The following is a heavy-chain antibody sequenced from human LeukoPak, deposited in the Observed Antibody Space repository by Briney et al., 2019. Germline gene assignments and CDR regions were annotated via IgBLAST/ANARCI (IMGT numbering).Heavy chain of an antibody. CDR2: ISGDGGST. V-gene: IGHV3-43*02. Sequence: GSLRLSCAASGFTFDDYAMHWVRQAPGKGLEWVSLISGDGGSTYYADSVKGRFTISRDNSKNSLYLQMNSLRTEDTALYYCAKSAAGIYYYYYYGMDVWGQGTTVTVSS. CDR3: AKSAAGIYYYYYYGMDV. D-gene: IGHD6-13*01. J-gene: IGHJ6*02. CDR1: GFTFDDYA.